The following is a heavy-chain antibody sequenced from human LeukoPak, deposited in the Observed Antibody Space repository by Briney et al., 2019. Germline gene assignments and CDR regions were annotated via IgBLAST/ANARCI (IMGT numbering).Heavy chain of an antibody. V-gene: IGHV1-24*01. CDR1: GYTFTGYY. CDR3: ATAVFGVVISLDY. Sequence: ASVKVSCKASGYTFTGYYMHWVRQAPGKGLEWMGGFDPEDGETIYAQKFQGRVTMTEDTSTDTAYMELSSLRSEDTAVYYCATAVFGVVISLDYWGQGTLVTVSS. CDR2: FDPEDGET. D-gene: IGHD3-3*01. J-gene: IGHJ4*02.